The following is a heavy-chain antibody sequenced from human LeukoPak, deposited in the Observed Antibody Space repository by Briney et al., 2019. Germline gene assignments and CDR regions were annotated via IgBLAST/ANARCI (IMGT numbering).Heavy chain of an antibody. Sequence: SETLSLTCAVYGGSFSGYYWSWIRQPPGKGPEWIGEINHSGSTNYKPSLKSRVTISVDTSKNQFSLKLNSVAVEDTAVYYCAREGVDTAVRIHFDYWGQGTLVTVSS. CDR2: INHSGST. CDR3: AREGVDTAVRIHFDY. V-gene: IGHV4-34*01. J-gene: IGHJ4*02. D-gene: IGHD5-18*01. CDR1: GGSFSGYY.